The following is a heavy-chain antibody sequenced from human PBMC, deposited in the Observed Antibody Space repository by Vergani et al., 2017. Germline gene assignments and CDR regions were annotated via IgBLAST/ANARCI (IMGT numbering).Heavy chain of an antibody. J-gene: IGHJ5*02. Sequence: QVHLVQSGVEVKKPGASVKISCRASGYSFIDYYIHWIRQAPGQGLEWMGWINPKSGVTNYAQEFQGRVTMTRDTSIATVYMELTNLRSTDTATFYCARDHFGSGSYMAWFDPWGQGSPVIVSS. V-gene: IGHV1-2*02. D-gene: IGHD1-26*01. CDR3: ARDHFGSGSYMAWFDP. CDR2: INPKSGVT. CDR1: GYSFIDYY.